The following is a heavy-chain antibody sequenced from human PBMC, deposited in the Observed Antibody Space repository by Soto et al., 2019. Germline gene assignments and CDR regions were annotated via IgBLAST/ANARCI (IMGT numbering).Heavy chain of an antibody. D-gene: IGHD6-19*01. CDR2: ISGSSSYI. CDR3: ARAPGYSSGAMDV. Sequence: EVQLVESGGGLVKPGGSLRLSCAASEFTFSTYNMNWVRQAPGKGLEWVSSISGSSSYIYYADSVKGRFTISRDNAKNSLYLQMNSLRAEDTAVYYCARAPGYSSGAMDVWGQGTTVTVSS. CDR1: EFTFSTYN. V-gene: IGHV3-21*01. J-gene: IGHJ6*02.